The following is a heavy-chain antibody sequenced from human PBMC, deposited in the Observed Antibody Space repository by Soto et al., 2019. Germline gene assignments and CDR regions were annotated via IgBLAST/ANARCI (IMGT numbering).Heavy chain of an antibody. CDR1: GISRSGQW. Sequence: EVQLVESGGTLVQPGGSLRLSCVASGISRSGQWMSWVRQAPGKVLAWVANIKADGSEKHYVDSVMGRFAISRDNAKNSLLLQMDSLRAEDTAIYYCAMRPYWGQGTLVTVSS. D-gene: IGHD6-25*01. CDR2: IKADGSEK. V-gene: IGHV3-7*02. J-gene: IGHJ4*02. CDR3: AMRPY.